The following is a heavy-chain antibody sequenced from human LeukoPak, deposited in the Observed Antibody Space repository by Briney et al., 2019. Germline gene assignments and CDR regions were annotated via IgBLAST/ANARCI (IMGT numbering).Heavy chain of an antibody. V-gene: IGHV1-2*02. D-gene: IGHD2-2*01. CDR3: ARDLSLGYCTSTSCQKNNWFDP. J-gene: IGHJ5*02. CDR1: GYTFIDYY. Sequence: ASVKVSCKASGYTFIDYYMHWVRQAPGQGLEWMGRINPNSGDANYAQNFRGRVTMTRDTSISTAYMELSRLRSDDTAVYYCARDLSLGYCTSTSCQKNNWFDPWGQGTLVTVSS. CDR2: INPNSGDA.